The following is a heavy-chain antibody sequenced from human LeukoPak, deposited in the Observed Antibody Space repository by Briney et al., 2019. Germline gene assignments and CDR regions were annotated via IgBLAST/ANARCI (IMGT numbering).Heavy chain of an antibody. CDR2: INHSGST. V-gene: IGHV4-34*01. CDR1: GGSFSGYY. Sequence: PSETLSLTCAVYGGSFSGYYWSWIRQPPGKGLEWIGEINHSGSTNYNPSLKSRVTISVDTSKNQFSLKLSSVTAADTAVYYCARGARWYLYWGQGTLSPSPQ. CDR3: ARGARWYLY. J-gene: IGHJ4*02. D-gene: IGHD4-23*01.